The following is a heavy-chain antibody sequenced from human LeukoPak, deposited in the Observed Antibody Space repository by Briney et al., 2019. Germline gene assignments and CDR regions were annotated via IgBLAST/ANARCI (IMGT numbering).Heavy chain of an antibody. J-gene: IGHJ3*02. CDR1: GFTFTSSA. CDR3: AADNDLLDAFDI. Sequence: SVKVSCKASGFTFTSSAMQWVRQARGQRLEWIGWILVGSGNTNYAQKFQERVTITRDMSTSTAYMGLSSLRSEDTAVYYCAADNDLLDAFDIWGQGTMVTVSS. V-gene: IGHV1-58*02. D-gene: IGHD1-1*01. CDR2: ILVGSGNT.